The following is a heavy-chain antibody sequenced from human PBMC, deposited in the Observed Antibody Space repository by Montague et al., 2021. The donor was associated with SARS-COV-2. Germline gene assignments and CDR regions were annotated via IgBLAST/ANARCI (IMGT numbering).Heavy chain of an antibody. Sequence: PALVKPTQTLTLTCTFSGFLLSTSGMCVSWIRQPPGKALEWLARIDWDDDKYYSTSLKTRLTISKDTSKNLVVLTMTNMDPVDTATYYCARTAGTDYTGYYYYAMDVWGQGTTVTVSS. CDR1: GFLLSTSGMC. J-gene: IGHJ6*02. V-gene: IGHV2-70*11. D-gene: IGHD3-10*01. CDR3: ARTAGTDYTGYYYYAMDV. CDR2: IDWDDDK.